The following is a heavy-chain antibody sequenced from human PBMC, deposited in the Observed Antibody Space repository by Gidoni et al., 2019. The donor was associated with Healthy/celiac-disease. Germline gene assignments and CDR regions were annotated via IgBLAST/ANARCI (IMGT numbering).Heavy chain of an antibody. D-gene: IGHD4-17*01. CDR2: ISSNGGST. J-gene: IGHJ4*02. CDR1: GFTFSSYA. CDR3: VKAGGDYSYYFDY. V-gene: IGHV3-64D*06. Sequence: EVQLVESGGGWVQPGGPLRLSCSASGFTFSSYAMHWVRQAPGKGLEYVSAISSNGGSTYYADSVKGRFTISRDNSKNTLYLQMSSLRAEDTAVYYCVKAGGDYSYYFDYWGQGTLVTVSS.